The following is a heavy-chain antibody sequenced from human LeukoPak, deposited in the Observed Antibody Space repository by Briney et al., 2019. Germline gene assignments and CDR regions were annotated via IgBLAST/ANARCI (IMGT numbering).Heavy chain of an antibody. CDR1: GGSISSGGYY. CDR3: ARDHRVFGAGTNWFDP. V-gene: IGHV4-31*03. D-gene: IGHD3-3*01. Sequence: SETLSLTCTVSGGSISSGGYYWSWIRQHPGKGLEWIGYIYYSGSTYYNPSLKSRVTISVDTSKNQFSLKLSSVTAADTAVYYCARDHRVFGAGTNWFDPWGQGTLVTVSS. J-gene: IGHJ5*02. CDR2: IYYSGST.